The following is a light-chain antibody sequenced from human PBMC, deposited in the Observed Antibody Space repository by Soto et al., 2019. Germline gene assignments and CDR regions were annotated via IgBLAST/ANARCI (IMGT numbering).Light chain of an antibody. CDR3: QHYNTYPWT. Sequence: DIQMTQSPSILSASVGDRVTITCRASQSISSWLAWYQQKPGKAPNLMIYKASHLENGVPSRFSGSGSGTECTLTISSLQPGDVATYYCQHYNTYPWTFCQGTKVDIK. V-gene: IGKV1-5*03. J-gene: IGKJ1*01. CDR1: QSISSW. CDR2: KAS.